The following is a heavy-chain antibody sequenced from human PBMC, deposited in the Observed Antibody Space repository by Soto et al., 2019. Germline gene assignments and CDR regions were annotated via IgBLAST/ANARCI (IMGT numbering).Heavy chain of an antibody. V-gene: IGHV2-70*12. J-gene: IGHJ3*02. CDR1: GFSLSTSGMC. CDR3: ALSLVFTYAFDI. Sequence: ASGPTLVNPTQTLTLTCTFSGFSLSTSGMCVSWIRQPPGKALEWLALIDWDDDKYYSPSLKSRLTITNDTSKNQVVLTMTNMDPVDTATYYCALSLVFTYAFDIWGQGTMVTVSS. D-gene: IGHD2-21*01. CDR2: IDWDDDK.